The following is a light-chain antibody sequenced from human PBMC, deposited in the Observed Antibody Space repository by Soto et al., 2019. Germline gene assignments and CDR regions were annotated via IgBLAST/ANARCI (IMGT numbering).Light chain of an antibody. CDR3: ATWDGSLLAEV. CDR2: DNN. Sequence: QAVVTQPPSVSAAPGQKVTISCSGSSSNIGNNYVSWYQQLPGTAPKLLIYDNNKRPSGIPDRFSGSKSGSSGTLDITGLQSGDEADYYCATWDGSLLAEVFGGGTKLTVL. CDR1: SSNIGNNY. V-gene: IGLV1-51*01. J-gene: IGLJ2*01.